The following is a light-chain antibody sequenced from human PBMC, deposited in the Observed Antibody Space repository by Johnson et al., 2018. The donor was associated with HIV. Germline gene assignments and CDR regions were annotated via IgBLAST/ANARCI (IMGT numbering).Light chain of an antibody. CDR3: GTWDSSLSAFYV. CDR1: SSNIGNNY. V-gene: IGLV1-51*01. J-gene: IGLJ1*01. CDR2: DNN. Sequence: QSVLTQPPSVSAVPGQKVTNSCSGSSSNIGNNYVSWYQQLPGTAPKLLIYDNNKRPSGIPDRFSGSKSGPSATLGITGLQTGDEADYYCGTWDSSLSAFYVFGTGTKVTVL.